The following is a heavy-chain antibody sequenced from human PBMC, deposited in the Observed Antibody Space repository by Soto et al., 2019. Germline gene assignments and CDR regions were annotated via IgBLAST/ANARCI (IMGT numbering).Heavy chain of an antibody. D-gene: IGHD3-10*01. CDR3: ARYYMWQPFDY. CDR2: IYYSGST. V-gene: IGHV4-39*01. Sequence: QLQLQESGPGLVKPSETLSLTCTVSGGSISSFNYFWGWIRQPPGKGVEWIGCIYYSGSTYNKPTLKSRGTISADTSKNQFSLKLSSVTAADTAVYYCARYYMWQPFDYWGQGTLVTASS. J-gene: IGHJ4*02. CDR1: GGSISSFNYF.